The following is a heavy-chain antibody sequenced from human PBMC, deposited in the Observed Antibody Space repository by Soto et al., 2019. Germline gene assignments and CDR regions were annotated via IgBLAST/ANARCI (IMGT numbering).Heavy chain of an antibody. V-gene: IGHV3-30-3*01. Sequence: QVQLVESGGGVVQPGRSLRLSCAASGFTFSSYAMHWVRQAPGKGLEWVAVISYDGSNKYYADSVKGRFTISRDNSKNMLYLQMNSLRAEDTAVYYCARGVTGTTSWFDPWGQGTLVTVSS. CDR1: GFTFSSYA. D-gene: IGHD1-7*01. CDR3: ARGVTGTTSWFDP. J-gene: IGHJ5*02. CDR2: ISYDGSNK.